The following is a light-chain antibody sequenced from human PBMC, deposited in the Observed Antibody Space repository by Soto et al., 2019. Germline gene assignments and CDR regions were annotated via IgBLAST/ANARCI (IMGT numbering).Light chain of an antibody. CDR2: EGS. J-gene: IGLJ1*01. Sequence: QSALTQPASVSGSPGQSITISCTGTSSDVGSYNLVSWYQQHPGKAPKLMIYEGSKRPSGVSNRFSGSKSGNTASLTISGLQAEDEADYYCCSYAGRSTFEVFGTGTKLTVL. CDR1: SSDVGSYNL. CDR3: CSYAGRSTFEV. V-gene: IGLV2-23*03.